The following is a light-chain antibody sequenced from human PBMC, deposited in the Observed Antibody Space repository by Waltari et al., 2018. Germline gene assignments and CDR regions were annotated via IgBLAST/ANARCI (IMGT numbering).Light chain of an antibody. J-gene: IGKJ4*01. CDR1: QSVLSSSNNKNY. V-gene: IGKV4-1*01. Sequence: DIVMTQSPDSLPVSLGERATIKCKSSQSVLSSSNNKNYLSWYQQKPGQPPKLLVSWASTRESGVPDRFSGSGSGTDFTLTISSLQAEDVAVYYCQQYYSYLRLTFGGGTKVEI. CDR3: QQYYSYLRLT. CDR2: WAS.